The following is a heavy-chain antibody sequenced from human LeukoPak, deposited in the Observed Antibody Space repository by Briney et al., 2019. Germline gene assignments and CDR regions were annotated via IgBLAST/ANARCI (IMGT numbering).Heavy chain of an antibody. D-gene: IGHD6-13*01. V-gene: IGHV4-59*08. Sequence: SETLSLTCTVSGGSISSYYWSWIRQPPEKGLEWIGYIYYRGSTNYNASLKSRVTISVDTSKNQFSLKLRSVTAADTAVYYCARWVAASSIDYWGQGTLVTVSS. CDR1: GGSISSYY. CDR3: ARWVAASSIDY. CDR2: IYYRGST. J-gene: IGHJ4*02.